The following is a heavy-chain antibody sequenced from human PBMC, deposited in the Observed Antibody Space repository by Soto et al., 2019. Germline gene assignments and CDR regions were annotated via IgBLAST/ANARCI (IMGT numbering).Heavy chain of an antibody. D-gene: IGHD1-26*01. CDR3: ARVGQGAWYFDL. V-gene: IGHV3-74*01. CDR1: GFTFNTYW. J-gene: IGHJ2*01. CDR2: INPDGRVT. Sequence: EVQLVESGGGLVQPGGSLTLSCAASGFTFNTYWVHWVRQAPGKGVVWVSRINPDGRVTNYADSVKGRFTISRDNAQNTLYLQMNSLTPDDTAAYYCARVGQGAWYFDLWGRGTLVTVSS.